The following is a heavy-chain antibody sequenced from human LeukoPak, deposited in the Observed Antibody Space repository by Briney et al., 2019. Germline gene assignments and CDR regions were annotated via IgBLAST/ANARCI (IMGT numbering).Heavy chain of an antibody. Sequence: ASVKVSCKASGYTFTSYGISWVRQAPGQGLEWMGWISAYNGNTNYAQKHQGRVTMTTDTSTSTAYMELRSLRSDDTAVYYCARDHQFPFYGSGSYFFDYWGQGTLVTVSS. CDR2: ISAYNGNT. CDR3: ARDHQFPFYGSGSYFFDY. J-gene: IGHJ4*02. D-gene: IGHD3-10*01. V-gene: IGHV1-18*01. CDR1: GYTFTSYG.